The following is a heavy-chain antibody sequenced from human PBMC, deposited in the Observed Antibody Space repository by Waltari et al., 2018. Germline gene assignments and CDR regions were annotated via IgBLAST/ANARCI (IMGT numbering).Heavy chain of an antibody. Sequence: QLQLQESGPGLVKPSETLSLTCTVSGGSISSSSYYWGWIRQPPGKGLELIWSIYYSGSTYYNPSLKSRVTISVDTSKNQFSLKLSSVTAADTAVYYCAREVIVVVITTEGWFDPWGQGTLVTVSS. CDR1: GGSISSSSYY. CDR2: IYYSGST. J-gene: IGHJ5*02. D-gene: IGHD3-22*01. V-gene: IGHV4-39*07. CDR3: AREVIVVVITTEGWFDP.